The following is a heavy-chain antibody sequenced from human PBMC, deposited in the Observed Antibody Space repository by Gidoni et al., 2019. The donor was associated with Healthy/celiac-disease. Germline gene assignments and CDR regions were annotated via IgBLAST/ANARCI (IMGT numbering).Heavy chain of an antibody. Sequence: QVQLVESGGGLVKPGGSLRLSCGASGFTFSDDYMSWLRQAPGKGLEWVSYISSSSSYTNYADSVKGRFTISRDNAKNSLYLQMNSLSAEDTAVYYCARSKSRFPLIDYWGQGTLVTVSS. CDR1: GFTFSDDY. J-gene: IGHJ4*02. CDR2: ISSSSSYT. CDR3: ARSKSRFPLIDY. D-gene: IGHD2-8*01. V-gene: IGHV3-11*05.